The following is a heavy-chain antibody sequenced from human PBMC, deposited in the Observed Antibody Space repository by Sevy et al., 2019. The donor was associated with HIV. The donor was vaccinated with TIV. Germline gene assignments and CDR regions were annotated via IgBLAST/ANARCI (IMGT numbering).Heavy chain of an antibody. Sequence: SETLSLTCAVYGGSFSGQYWNWIRQSPGKGLEWIGEINHDGSINYNPSLKSRVTISVDTSKNQFSLKLNSVTAVDTAVYYCSSPKYCSGGSCWGPWGQGILVTVSS. CDR2: INHDGSI. CDR3: SSPKYCSGGSCWGP. V-gene: IGHV4-34*01. CDR1: GGSFSGQY. J-gene: IGHJ5*02. D-gene: IGHD2-15*01.